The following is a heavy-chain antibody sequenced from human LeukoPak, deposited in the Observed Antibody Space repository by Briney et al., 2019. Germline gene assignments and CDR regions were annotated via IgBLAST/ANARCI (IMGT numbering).Heavy chain of an antibody. CDR2: INHSGST. CDR3: ASEDSSSGRVGD. D-gene: IGHD6-13*01. CDR1: GGSFSGYY. Sequence: SETLPLTCAVYGGSFSGYYWNWIRQPPGKGLEWIGEINHSGSTNYNPSLKSRVTLSVDTSKNQFSLKLTSVTASDTAVYYCASEDSSSGRVGDWGQGTLVTVSS. J-gene: IGHJ4*02. V-gene: IGHV4-34*01.